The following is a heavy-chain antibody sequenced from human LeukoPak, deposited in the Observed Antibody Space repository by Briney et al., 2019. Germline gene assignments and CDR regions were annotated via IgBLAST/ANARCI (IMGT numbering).Heavy chain of an antibody. D-gene: IGHD2-2*01. V-gene: IGHV1-69*04. CDR2: IIPILGIA. CDR3: AAPCSSTSCYEDGSFYYYYGMDV. CDR1: GGTFSSYA. Sequence: SVKVSCKASGGTFSSYAISWVRQAPGQGLEWMGRIIPILGIANYAQKFQGRVTITADKSTSTAYMELSSLRSEDTAVYYCAAPCSSTSCYEDGSFYYYYGMDVWGQGTTVTVSS. J-gene: IGHJ6*02.